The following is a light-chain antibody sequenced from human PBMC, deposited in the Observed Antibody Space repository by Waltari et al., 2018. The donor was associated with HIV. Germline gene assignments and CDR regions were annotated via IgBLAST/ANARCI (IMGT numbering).Light chain of an antibody. CDR2: DDN. V-gene: IGLV6-57*03. CDR3: QSYDASNQWV. J-gene: IGLJ3*02. CDR1: SGSIATNY. Sequence: NFMLTQPHSVSESPGKTVTISCTRSSGSIATNYVQWYQQRPGSAPTILIYDDNQRPAGVPNRFSGSIDSSSNSASHTISGLKTEDEADDYCQSYDASNQWVFGGGTKLTVL.